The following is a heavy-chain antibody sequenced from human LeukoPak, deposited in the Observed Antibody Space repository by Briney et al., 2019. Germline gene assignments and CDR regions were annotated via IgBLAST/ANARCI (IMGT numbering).Heavy chain of an antibody. CDR1: GGSISSSTYY. J-gene: IGHJ4*02. Sequence: SETPSLTCTVSGGSISSSTYYWGWIRQPPGKGLGWVGAMYYTGTTYYNPSLRSRVTMSVDTSKNQFSLKLSSVTAADTALYYCASAPRQGSIGSLDYWGQGTLVTVSS. CDR2: MYYTGTT. D-gene: IGHD3-10*01. CDR3: ASAPRQGSIGSLDY. V-gene: IGHV4-39*01.